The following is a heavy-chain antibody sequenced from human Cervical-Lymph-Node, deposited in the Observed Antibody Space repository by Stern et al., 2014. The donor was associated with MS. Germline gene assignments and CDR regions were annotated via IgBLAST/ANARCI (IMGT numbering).Heavy chain of an antibody. V-gene: IGHV3-30-3*01. D-gene: IGHD2-2*01. J-gene: IGHJ6*02. CDR1: GFTFSSCD. CDR3: ARWIVVVPAAIFSHGMDV. Sequence: VQLVESGGGVVQPGRSLRLSCAVSGFTFSSCDMQWVRQAPGKGLEWVALISYDRSHKSYADSVKGRFPISRDNSKHTLHLQMNSLKAEDTAVYYCARWIVVVPAAIFSHGMDVWGQGTTVTVSS. CDR2: ISYDRSHK.